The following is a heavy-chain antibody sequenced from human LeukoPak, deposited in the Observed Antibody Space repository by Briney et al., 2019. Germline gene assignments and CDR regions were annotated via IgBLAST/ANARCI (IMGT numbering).Heavy chain of an antibody. Sequence: PGGSLRLSCAASGFTFSSYAMSWVRQAPGKGLEWVSAISGSGGSAYYADSVKGRFTISRDNSKNTLYLQMNSLRAEDTAVYYCAKVGMDGDYFFMDYYMDVWGKGTTVTVSS. D-gene: IGHD4-17*01. V-gene: IGHV3-23*01. J-gene: IGHJ6*03. CDR1: GFTFSSYA. CDR3: AKVGMDGDYFFMDYYMDV. CDR2: ISGSGGSA.